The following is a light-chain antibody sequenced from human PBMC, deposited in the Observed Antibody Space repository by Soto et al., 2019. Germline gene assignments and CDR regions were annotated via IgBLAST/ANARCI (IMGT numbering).Light chain of an antibody. Sequence: DIQMTQSPSSLSASVGDRVTITCRASQSISGYLNWYQQKPGKAPRFLIYAASSLQSGVPSRFRGSGSGTDFTLTISSLQPEDFATYYCQQSYTTPRTFGQGTKVEI. V-gene: IGKV1-39*01. CDR1: QSISGY. J-gene: IGKJ1*01. CDR3: QQSYTTPRT. CDR2: AAS.